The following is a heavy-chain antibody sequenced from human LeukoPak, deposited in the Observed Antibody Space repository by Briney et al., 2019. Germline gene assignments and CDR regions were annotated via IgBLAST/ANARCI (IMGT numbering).Heavy chain of an antibody. J-gene: IGHJ6*02. CDR3: GRAAFGRNGMDV. CDR2: ISRDGSSA. CDR1: GCTLSSHW. D-gene: IGHD3-16*01. V-gene: IGHV3-74*03. Sequence: GGSLRLSCAASGCTLSSHWTHWVRQAPGKGLEWVSRISRDGSSATFAGSVKGRFTISRDNAKNTLYLQMNSLRGEDTAVYYCGRAAFGRNGMDVWGQGTTVTVSS.